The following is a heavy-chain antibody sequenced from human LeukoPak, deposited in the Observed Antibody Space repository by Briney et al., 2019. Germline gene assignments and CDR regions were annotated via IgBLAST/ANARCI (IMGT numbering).Heavy chain of an antibody. V-gene: IGHV3-74*01. CDR3: ARGTPMDYYYYYMDV. CDR1: GFTFSNYW. D-gene: IGHD3-10*01. CDR2: INSDGSST. J-gene: IGHJ6*03. Sequence: PGGSLRLFCAASGFTFSNYWMHWVRHAPGKWLVWVSRINSDGSSTSYADSVKGRFTISRDNAKNTLYLQMNSLRAEDTAVYYCARGTPMDYYYYYMDVWGKGTTVTVSS.